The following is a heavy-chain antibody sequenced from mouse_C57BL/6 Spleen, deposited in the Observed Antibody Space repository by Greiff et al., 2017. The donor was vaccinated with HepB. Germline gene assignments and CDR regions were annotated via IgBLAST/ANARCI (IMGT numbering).Heavy chain of an antibody. CDR2: ISGGGGNT. J-gene: IGHJ4*01. D-gene: IGHD3-2*02. Sequence: EVKLMESGGGLVKPGGSLKLSCAASGFTFSSYTMSWVRQTPEKRLEWVATISGGGGNTYYPDSVKGRFTISRDNAKNTLYLQMSSLRSEDTALYYCAREGSSGYAMDYWGQGTSVTVSS. CDR1: GFTFSSYT. V-gene: IGHV5-9*01. CDR3: AREGSSGYAMDY.